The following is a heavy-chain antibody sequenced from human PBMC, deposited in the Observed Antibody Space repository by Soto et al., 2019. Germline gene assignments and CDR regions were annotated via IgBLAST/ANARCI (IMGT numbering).Heavy chain of an antibody. J-gene: IGHJ6*02. Sequence: QGQLVQSGAEEEERGSSVKVSCKASGGTFSSYTISRVRYASGQGPEQMGQIIPMFGTANYAERFQGRVTITADEATNTVYMELTSLRSEETAVYYCARATPEGGGLGSWNDYKYYALDVWGQVPRVTLS. CDR1: GGTFSSYT. CDR2: IIPMFGTA. D-gene: IGHD1-1*01. V-gene: IGHV1-69*01. CDR3: ARATPEGGGLGSWNDYKYYALDV.